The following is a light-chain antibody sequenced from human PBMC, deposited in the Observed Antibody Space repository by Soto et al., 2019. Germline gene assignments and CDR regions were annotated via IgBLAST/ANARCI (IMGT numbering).Light chain of an antibody. CDR3: QQSYSTPYT. CDR1: QRISTY. CDR2: AAS. V-gene: IGKV1-39*01. Sequence: DIQMTQSPSSLSASVGDRVTITCPASQRISTYLNWYQQKPGKAPNLLIYAASSFQSGVPSRFSGSGSGTDFTLTISSLHPEDFATYYCQQSYSTPYTFGQGTKLAI. J-gene: IGKJ2*01.